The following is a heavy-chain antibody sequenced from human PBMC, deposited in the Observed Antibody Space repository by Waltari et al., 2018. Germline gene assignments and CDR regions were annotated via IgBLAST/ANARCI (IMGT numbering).Heavy chain of an antibody. CDR3: ARANQVEMATILYYYYYMDV. D-gene: IGHD5-12*01. CDR1: GFTFSSYS. V-gene: IGHV3-21*01. Sequence: EVQLVESGGGLVKPGGSLRLSCAASGFTFSSYSMNWVRQAPGKGLEWVSSISSSSSYIYYAASVKGRFTISRDNAKNSLYLQMNSLRAEDTAVYYCARANQVEMATILYYYYYMDVWGKGTTVTVSS. J-gene: IGHJ6*03. CDR2: ISSSSSYI.